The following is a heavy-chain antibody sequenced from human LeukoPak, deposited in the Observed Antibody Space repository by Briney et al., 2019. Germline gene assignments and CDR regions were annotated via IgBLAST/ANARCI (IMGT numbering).Heavy chain of an antibody. CDR2: INQDGSDK. CDR1: GLTFSIHW. CDR3: VGGDY. Sequence: GGSLRLSCAASGLTFSIHWMNWVRQAPGKGLECVANINQDGSDKYHVDSVKGRFTISRGNTKNSLYLQMNSLRAEDTAVYYCVGGDYWGQGTLVTVSS. J-gene: IGHJ4*02. V-gene: IGHV3-7*01.